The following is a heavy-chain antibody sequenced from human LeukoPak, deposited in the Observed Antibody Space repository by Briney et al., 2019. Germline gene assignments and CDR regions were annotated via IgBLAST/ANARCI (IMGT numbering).Heavy chain of an antibody. CDR3: AKDPRYSSGQGYY. CDR2: ISYDGSNK. CDR1: GFTFSSYG. D-gene: IGHD6-19*01. J-gene: IGHJ4*02. Sequence: GRSLRLSCAASGFTFSSYGMHWDRQSPGKGLEWVAVISYDGSNKYYADSVKGRFTISRDNSKNTLYLQMNSLRAEDTAVYYCAKDPRYSSGQGYYWGQGTLVTVSS. V-gene: IGHV3-30*18.